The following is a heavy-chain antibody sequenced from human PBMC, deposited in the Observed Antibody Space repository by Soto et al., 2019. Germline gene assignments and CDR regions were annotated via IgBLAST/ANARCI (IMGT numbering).Heavy chain of an antibody. CDR2: ISYDGSNK. CDR3: AKDVTLITNWFDP. D-gene: IGHD3-16*01. Sequence: GGSLRLSCAASGFTFSSYGMHWVRQAPGKGLEWVAVISYDGSNKYYADSVKGRFTISRDDSKNTLYLQMNSLRAEDTAVYYCAKDVTLITNWFDPWGQGTLVTVSS. V-gene: IGHV3-30*18. CDR1: GFTFSSYG. J-gene: IGHJ5*02.